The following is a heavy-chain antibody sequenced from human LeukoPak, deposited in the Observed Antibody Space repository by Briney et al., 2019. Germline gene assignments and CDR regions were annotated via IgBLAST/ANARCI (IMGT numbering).Heavy chain of an antibody. CDR2: IRYDGSNK. V-gene: IGHV3-30*02. J-gene: IGHJ5*02. CDR1: GFTFSSYG. CDR3: AKDRYCSSTSCYGGYRFDP. Sequence: PGGSLRLSCAASGFTFSSYGMHWVRQAPGKGMEWVAFIRYDGSNKYYADSVKGRFTISRDNAKNTVYMQMNSLRAEDTAVYYCAKDRYCSSTSCYGGYRFDPWGQGTLVTVSS. D-gene: IGHD2-2*01.